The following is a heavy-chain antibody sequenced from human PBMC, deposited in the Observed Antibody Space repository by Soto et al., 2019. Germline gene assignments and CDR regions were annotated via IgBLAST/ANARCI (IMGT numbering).Heavy chain of an antibody. J-gene: IGHJ3*02. CDR2: INWNGGST. D-gene: IGHD4-17*01. CDR3: ARDLLPCGDYGRSAFDI. V-gene: IGHV3-20*01. Sequence: GGSLRLSCAASGFTFDDYGMSWVRQAPGKGLEWVSGINWNGGSTGYADSVKGRFTISRDNAKNSRYLQMNSLRAEDTAWDHCARDLLPCGDYGRSAFDIWGQGTMVTVSS. CDR1: GFTFDDYG.